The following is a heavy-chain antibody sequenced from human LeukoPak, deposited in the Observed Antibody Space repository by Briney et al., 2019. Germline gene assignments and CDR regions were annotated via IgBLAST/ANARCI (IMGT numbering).Heavy chain of an antibody. CDR1: GGSFSGYY. V-gene: IGHV4-34*01. CDR2: INHSGNT. CDR3: AREDSSSSNDAFDI. Sequence: SETLSLTCAVYGGSFSGYYWSWIRQPPGKGLEWIGEINHSGNTKYNPSLKSRVTISVDTSKNQFSLKLSSVTAADTTVYYCAREDSSSSNDAFDIWGQGTMVTVSS. J-gene: IGHJ3*02. D-gene: IGHD6-6*01.